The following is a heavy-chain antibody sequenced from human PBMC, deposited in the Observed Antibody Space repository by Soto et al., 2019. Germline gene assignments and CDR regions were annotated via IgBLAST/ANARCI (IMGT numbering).Heavy chain of an antibody. Sequence: EVQLLESGGGLVQPGGSLRLSCAASGFTFSTYAMSWVRQAPGKGLEWVSTISGSGGSTYYADSVKGRFTISRDNSKYTLYLQMNSLRAEDKAVYYCAKEPLEMATNPFDYWGQGTLVTVSS. D-gene: IGHD5-12*01. CDR3: AKEPLEMATNPFDY. J-gene: IGHJ4*02. CDR1: GFTFSTYA. CDR2: ISGSGGST. V-gene: IGHV3-23*01.